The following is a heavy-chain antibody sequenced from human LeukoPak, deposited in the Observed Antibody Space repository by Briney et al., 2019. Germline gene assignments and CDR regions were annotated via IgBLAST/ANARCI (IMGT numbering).Heavy chain of an antibody. J-gene: IGHJ6*02. V-gene: IGHV4-34*01. CDR1: GGSFSGYH. D-gene: IGHD5-24*01. Sequence: SETLSLTCAVYGGSFSGYHWSWIRQPPGKGLEWIGEINHSGSTNYNPSLKSRVTISVDTSKNQFSLKLSSVTAADTAVYYCARGKWLQLRDYYYYGLDVWGQGTTVTVSS. CDR2: INHSGST. CDR3: ARGKWLQLRDYYYYGLDV.